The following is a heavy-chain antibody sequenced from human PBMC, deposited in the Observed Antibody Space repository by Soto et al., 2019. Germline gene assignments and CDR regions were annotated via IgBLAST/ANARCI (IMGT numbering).Heavy chain of an antibody. V-gene: IGHV4-59*01. Sequence: PSETLSLTCTVSGGSISSYYWSWIRQPPGKGLEWIGYIYYSGSTNYNPSLESRVTISVDTSKNQFSLKLSSVTAADTAVYYCARDRTRGYYDSSGYYYDNYYYYGMEVWGQGTTVTVSS. CDR1: GGSISSYY. D-gene: IGHD3-22*01. CDR3: ARDRTRGYYDSSGYYYDNYYYYGMEV. J-gene: IGHJ6*02. CDR2: IYYSGST.